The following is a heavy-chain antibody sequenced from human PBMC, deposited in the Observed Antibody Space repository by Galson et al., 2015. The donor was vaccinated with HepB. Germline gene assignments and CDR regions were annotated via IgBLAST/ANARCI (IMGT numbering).Heavy chain of an antibody. CDR1: GYSFTNYG. V-gene: IGHV1-18*01. CDR2: ISPYNGNT. J-gene: IGHJ4*02. CDR3: AREEGVAVGTATHYF. D-gene: IGHD6-13*01. Sequence: SVKVSCKASGYSFTNYGITWVRQAPGQGLEWMGWISPYNGNTNYAQNLQGRVTITADTSTTTAFMELRGLKSDDTAVYYCAREEGVAVGTATHYFWGQGTLLTVSS.